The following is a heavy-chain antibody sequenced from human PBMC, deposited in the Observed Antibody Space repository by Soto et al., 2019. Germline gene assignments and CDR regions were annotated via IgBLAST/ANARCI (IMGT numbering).Heavy chain of an antibody. J-gene: IGHJ4*02. V-gene: IGHV4-59*01. Sequence: QVQLQESGPGLVKPSETLSLTCTVSGGSISSYYWSWIRQPPGKGLEWIGYIYYSGSTNYNPSLKSRVTISVDTSKNQFSLKLSSVTAADTAVYYCARDLGPPWFGYFDYWGQGTLVTVSS. CDR2: IYYSGST. CDR1: GGSISSYY. D-gene: IGHD3-10*01. CDR3: ARDLGPPWFGYFDY.